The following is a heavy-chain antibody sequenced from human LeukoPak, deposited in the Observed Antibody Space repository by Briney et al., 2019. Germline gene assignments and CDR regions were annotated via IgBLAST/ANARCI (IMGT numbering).Heavy chain of an antibody. Sequence: GGSLRLSCAASGFTFSSYGMHWVRQAPGKGLEWVAIIWYDENKYYADSVKGRFTISRDNSKNTLYLQINSLRAEDTAMYYCAKEISLNDAFDIWGQGTMVTVSS. CDR1: GFTFSSYG. D-gene: IGHD2-15*01. CDR2: IWYDENK. CDR3: AKEISLNDAFDI. V-gene: IGHV3-33*06. J-gene: IGHJ3*02.